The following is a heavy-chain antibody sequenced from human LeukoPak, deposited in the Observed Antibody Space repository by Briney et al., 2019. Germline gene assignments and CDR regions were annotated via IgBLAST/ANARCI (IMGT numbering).Heavy chain of an antibody. J-gene: IGHJ6*03. CDR2: IWYDGSNK. Sequence: GRSLRLSCAVSGFSFSNYGMHWVRQAPGKGLEWVALIWYDGSNKYYADSVKGRFTISRDNSKNTLYLQMNTLRAEDTAVYYCAKARGAATYYYYYMDVWGKGTTVTAYS. D-gene: IGHD1-26*01. V-gene: IGHV3-33*06. CDR1: GFSFSNYG. CDR3: AKARGAATYYYYYMDV.